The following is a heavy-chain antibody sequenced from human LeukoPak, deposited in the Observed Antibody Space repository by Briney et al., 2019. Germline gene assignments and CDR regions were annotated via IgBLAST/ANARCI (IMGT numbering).Heavy chain of an antibody. CDR1: GDSVSSNSAA. Sequence: SQTLSLTCAISGDSVSSNSAAWNWIRQSPSRGLEWLGRTYYRSKWYNDYAVSVKSRITINPGTSKNQFSLQLNSVTPEDTAVYYCAREGVIVATILRGSPRNGMDVWGQGTTVTVSS. CDR3: AREGVIVATILRGSPRNGMDV. J-gene: IGHJ6*02. D-gene: IGHD5-12*01. CDR2: TYYRSKWYN. V-gene: IGHV6-1*01.